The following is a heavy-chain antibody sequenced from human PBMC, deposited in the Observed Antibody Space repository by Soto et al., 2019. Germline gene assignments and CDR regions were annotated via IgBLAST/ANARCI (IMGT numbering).Heavy chain of an antibody. D-gene: IGHD1-26*01. CDR2: IRYDGSNI. CDR1: GFTFSGLG. J-gene: IGHJ4*02. CDR3: ARDGVGHTTFFGYCDY. V-gene: IGHV3-33*01. Sequence: QVQLVESGGGVVQPGRSLRLSCAASGFTFSGLGMHWVRQAPGKGLEWVAVIRYDGSNIYYADAVKGRFTISRDNSKDTRYLQMNSVRADDTAVYYCARDGVGHTTFFGYCDYWGQGTLVTVSS.